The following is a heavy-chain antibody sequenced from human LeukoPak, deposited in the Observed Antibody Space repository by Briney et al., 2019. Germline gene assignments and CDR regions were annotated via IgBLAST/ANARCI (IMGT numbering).Heavy chain of an antibody. Sequence: GGSLRLSCTASGFTFSNYAMHWVRQAPGKWLELVALISYDGSNKYYADSMRGRFTISRDNSKNTLYLQMDSLRGEDTAVYYCARTPSSGWDGKYWGQGILVTVS. CDR1: GFTFSNYA. J-gene: IGHJ4*02. CDR2: ISYDGSNK. CDR3: ARTPSSGWDGKY. V-gene: IGHV3-30*04. D-gene: IGHD6-19*01.